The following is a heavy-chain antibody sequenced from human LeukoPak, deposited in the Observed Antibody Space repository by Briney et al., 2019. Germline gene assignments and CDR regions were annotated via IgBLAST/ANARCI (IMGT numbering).Heavy chain of an antibody. Sequence: SETLSLTCTVSGGSISSYYWSWIRQPPGKGLEWIGSIYYSGSTYYNPSLKSRVTISVDTSKNQFSLKLSSVTAADTAVYYCARGGMLYTSDNWFDPWGQGTLVTVSS. CDR1: GGSISSYY. J-gene: IGHJ5*02. CDR3: ARGGMLYTSDNWFDP. D-gene: IGHD2-8*01. V-gene: IGHV4-39*07. CDR2: IYYSGST.